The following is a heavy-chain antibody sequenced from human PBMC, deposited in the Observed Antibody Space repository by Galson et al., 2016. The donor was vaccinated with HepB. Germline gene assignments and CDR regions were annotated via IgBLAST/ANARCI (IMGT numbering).Heavy chain of an antibody. CDR3: ATRPQAQGEPLPSAMRCFDF. Sequence: SLRLSCAASGFTFSNHAMSWVRQAPGKGLEWVSGISDSGGSTSYADSVEGRFTMSRDTSKNKLYRQMNSLRDDDTAFYNCATRPQAQGEPLPSAMRCFDFWGQGTLVTVSS. D-gene: IGHD1-26*01. J-gene: IGHJ4*02. CDR2: ISDSGGST. V-gene: IGHV3-23*01. CDR1: GFTFSNHA.